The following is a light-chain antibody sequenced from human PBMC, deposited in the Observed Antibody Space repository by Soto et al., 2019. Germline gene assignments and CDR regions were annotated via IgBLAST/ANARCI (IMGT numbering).Light chain of an antibody. CDR2: WAS. CDR1: QSVLYNSNSKNY. V-gene: IGKV4-1*01. Sequence: DIVMTQSPDSLAVCLGERATINCKSSQSVLYNSNSKNYFAWYQQKPGQPPKLLIYWASTRESGVPDRFNGSGSGTDFTLTISGLQAEDVAVYYCQQYYSTPQTFGQGTKV. J-gene: IGKJ1*01. CDR3: QQYYSTPQT.